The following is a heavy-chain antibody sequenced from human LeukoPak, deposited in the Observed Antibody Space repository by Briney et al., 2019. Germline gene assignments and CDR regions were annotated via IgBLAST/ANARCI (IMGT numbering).Heavy chain of an antibody. Sequence: GRSLRLSCAASGFSFSSYWMSWVRQPPGKGLEWVANINPDGSNMLYVDSVKGRFTISRDNAKNSLYLQMNNLRAEDTAVYFCVSGFLQWLYWGQGTLVTVSS. J-gene: IGHJ4*02. CDR3: VSGFLQWLY. CDR2: INPDGSNM. V-gene: IGHV3-7*01. D-gene: IGHD3-3*01. CDR1: GFSFSSYW.